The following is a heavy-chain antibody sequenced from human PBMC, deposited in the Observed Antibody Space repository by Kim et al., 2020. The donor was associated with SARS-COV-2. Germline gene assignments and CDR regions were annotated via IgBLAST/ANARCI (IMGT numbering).Heavy chain of an antibody. Sequence: GGSLRLSCAASGFTFSNFAMHWVRQAPGKGLEWVALISYDASNEYYADSVKGRFTISRDNSKNTLYLQMNSLRAEDTAVYYCAKDLGGRGYSYAFWG. CDR1: GFTFSNFA. D-gene: IGHD5-18*01. J-gene: IGHJ6*01. CDR2: ISYDASNE. V-gene: IGHV3-30*18. CDR3: AKDLGGRGYSYAF.